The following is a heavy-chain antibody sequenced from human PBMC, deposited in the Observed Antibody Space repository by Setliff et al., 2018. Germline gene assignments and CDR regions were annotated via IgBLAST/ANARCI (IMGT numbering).Heavy chain of an antibody. J-gene: IGHJ4*02. V-gene: IGHV3-33*01. D-gene: IGHD4-17*01. CDR2: IYYDGSDT. CDR1: GFLFSSYG. CDR3: ARESDSDDYMGADF. Sequence: SLTLSCAASGFLFSSYGMHWVRQPPGKGLEWVAVIYYDGSDTHYTDSVNGRFTISRDNIKGSVFLQMTSLRVADTAVYYCARESDSDDYMGADFWGQGTLVTVSS.